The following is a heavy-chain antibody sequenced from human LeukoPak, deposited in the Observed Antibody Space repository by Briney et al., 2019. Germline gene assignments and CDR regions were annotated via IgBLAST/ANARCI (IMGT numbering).Heavy chain of an antibody. CDR2: INSDGSEG. CDR1: GFTFSGFW. Sequence: GGSLRLSCAVSGFTFSGFWMSWSRQAPGKGLEWVASINSDGSEGYYADVVKGRFTISRDNAKNSLYLQINSLRAEDTAVYYCARSSYSSSSSVWGQGATVTVSS. V-gene: IGHV3-7*03. D-gene: IGHD6-6*01. J-gene: IGHJ6*02. CDR3: ARSSYSSSSSV.